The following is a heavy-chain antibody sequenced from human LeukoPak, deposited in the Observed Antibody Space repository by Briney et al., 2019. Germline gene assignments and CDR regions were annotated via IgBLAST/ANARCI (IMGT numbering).Heavy chain of an antibody. J-gene: IGHJ4*01. D-gene: IGHD1-26*01. V-gene: IGHV1-24*01. Sequence: ASVTVSFTVSGYTLTELSMHWVRQAPGKGLEWMGGFDPEDGETIYAQKFQGRVTMTEDTSTDTAYMELSSLRSEDTAVYYCATEQTPYSGSSQSLSQFDYWGQGTLVTVSS. CDR1: GYTLTELS. CDR3: ATEQTPYSGSSQSLSQFDY. CDR2: FDPEDGET.